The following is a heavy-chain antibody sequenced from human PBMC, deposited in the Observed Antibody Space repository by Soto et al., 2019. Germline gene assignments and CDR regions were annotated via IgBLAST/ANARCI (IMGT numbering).Heavy chain of an antibody. CDR3: AGQNGYSSGWYWFDP. Sequence: SVKVSCKASGGTFSSYAISWVRQAPGQGLEWMGGIIPIFGTANYAQKFQGRVTITADESTSTAYMELSSLRSEDTAVYYCAGQNGYSSGWYWFDPWGQGTLVTVSS. CDR1: GGTFSSYA. CDR2: IIPIFGTA. J-gene: IGHJ5*02. V-gene: IGHV1-69*13. D-gene: IGHD6-19*01.